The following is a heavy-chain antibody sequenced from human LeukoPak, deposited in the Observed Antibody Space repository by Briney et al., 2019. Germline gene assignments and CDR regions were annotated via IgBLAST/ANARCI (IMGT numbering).Heavy chain of an antibody. CDR1: GFTFSDYY. V-gene: IGHV3-11*01. J-gene: IGHJ4*02. CDR2: ISSSGSTI. D-gene: IGHD3-22*01. CDR3: VRDQYYDSSGSQKIFDF. Sequence: RPGGSLRLACAVSGFTFSDYYMSWIRQAPGKGREWVSYISSSGSTIYYADSGEGRFTISRDNAKNSLYLQMNSLKAEDTAVYYCVRDQYYDSSGSQKIFDFWGQGTLVTVSS.